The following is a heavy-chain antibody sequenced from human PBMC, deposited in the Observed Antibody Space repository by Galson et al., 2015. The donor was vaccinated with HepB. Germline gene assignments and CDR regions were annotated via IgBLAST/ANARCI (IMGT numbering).Heavy chain of an antibody. D-gene: IGHD6-19*01. V-gene: IGHV4-34*01. J-gene: IGHJ4*02. CDR1: GGSFSGYY. CDR3: ARDRAGDYRVSGWCPRPLYYFDY. Sequence: ETLSLTCAVYGGSFSGYYWSWIRQPPGKGLEWIGEINHSGSTNYNPSLKSRVTISVDTSKNQFSLKLSSVTAADTAVYYCARDRAGDYRVSGWCPRPLYYFDYWGQGTLVTVSS. CDR2: INHSGST.